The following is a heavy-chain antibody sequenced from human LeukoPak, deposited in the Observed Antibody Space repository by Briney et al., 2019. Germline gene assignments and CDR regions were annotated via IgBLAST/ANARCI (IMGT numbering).Heavy chain of an antibody. CDR2: IFNPGGAT. CDR3: VRVNCAGDCTSRDWYFDL. J-gene: IGHJ2*01. CDR1: GFTFSSYW. Sequence: GGSLRLSWAASGFTFSSYWMHWVRQAPGKGLVWVSRIFNPGGATAYVDSVKGRFTISRDNAENTLSLQMNSLRVEDTAVYYCVRVNCAGDCTSRDWYFDLWGRGTLVVVSS. D-gene: IGHD2-21*02. V-gene: IGHV3-74*01.